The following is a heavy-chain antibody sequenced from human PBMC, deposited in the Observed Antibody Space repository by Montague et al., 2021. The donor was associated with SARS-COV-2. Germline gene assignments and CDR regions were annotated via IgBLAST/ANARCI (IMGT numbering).Heavy chain of an antibody. V-gene: IGHV4-34*01. CDR2: IDHSGST. D-gene: IGHD3-22*01. J-gene: IGHJ4*02. Sequence: SETLSLTCAVYGGSFSGYDWSWIRQSPGKGLEWIGEIDHSGSTKYNPPLKRRLTLSVDTSKNQFSLKLSSVTAADTAVYYCAGGRVEITMIAVVFTGGIYYYDYWGRGTLVTVSS. CDR3: AGGRVEITMIAVVFTGGIYYYDY. CDR1: GGSFSGYD.